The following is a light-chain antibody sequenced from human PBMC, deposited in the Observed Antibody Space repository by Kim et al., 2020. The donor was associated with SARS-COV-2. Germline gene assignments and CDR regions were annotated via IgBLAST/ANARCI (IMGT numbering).Light chain of an antibody. J-gene: IGKJ4*01. Sequence: SVGDRVTITCQASQDISKYLNWYQQKPGKAPKLLIYDSSTLETGVPSRFRGNGSGTHYTFTITSLQPDDFATYYCQQYDNLPPLTFGGGTKVEIK. V-gene: IGKV1-33*01. CDR2: DSS. CDR3: QQYDNLPPLT. CDR1: QDISKY.